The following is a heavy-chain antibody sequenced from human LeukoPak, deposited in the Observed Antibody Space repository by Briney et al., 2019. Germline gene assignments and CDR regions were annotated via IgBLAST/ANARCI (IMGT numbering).Heavy chain of an antibody. J-gene: IGHJ4*02. CDR1: GFTFSNAW. Sequence: PGGSLRLSCAASGFTFSNAWMSWLRQAPGKGLEWVGRIKSKTDGGTTDYAAPVKGRFTISRDDSKNTLYLQMNSLKTEDTAVYYCTTDLGYYDSSGYYPELDYWGQGTLVTVSS. V-gene: IGHV3-15*01. D-gene: IGHD3-22*01. CDR2: IKSKTDGGTT. CDR3: TTDLGYYDSSGYYPELDY.